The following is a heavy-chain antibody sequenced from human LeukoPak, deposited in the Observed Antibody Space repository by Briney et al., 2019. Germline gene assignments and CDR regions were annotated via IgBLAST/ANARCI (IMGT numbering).Heavy chain of an antibody. D-gene: IGHD6-13*01. CDR2: INHSGST. CDR1: GGSFSVYY. CDR3: ARGTDSSSWYVFDY. Sequence: SETLSLTCAVYGGSFSVYYWSWIRQPPGKGLEWIGEINHSGSTNYNPSLKSRVTISLDTSKNQFSLNLRSVTAADTAVYYCARGTDSSSWYVFDYWGQGTLVTVSS. V-gene: IGHV4-34*01. J-gene: IGHJ4*02.